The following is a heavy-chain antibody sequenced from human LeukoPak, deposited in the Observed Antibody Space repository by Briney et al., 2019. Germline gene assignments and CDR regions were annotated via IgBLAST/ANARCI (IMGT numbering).Heavy chain of an antibody. V-gene: IGHV3-23*01. Sequence: TGGSLRLSCAASGSTFSSYAMSWVRQAPGKGLEWVSAISGSGGSTYYADSVKGRFTISRDNSKNTLYLQMNSLRAEDTAVYYCAKDLLIAARIPDYWGQGTLITVSS. J-gene: IGHJ4*02. D-gene: IGHD6-6*01. CDR3: AKDLLIAARIPDY. CDR1: GSTFSSYA. CDR2: ISGSGGST.